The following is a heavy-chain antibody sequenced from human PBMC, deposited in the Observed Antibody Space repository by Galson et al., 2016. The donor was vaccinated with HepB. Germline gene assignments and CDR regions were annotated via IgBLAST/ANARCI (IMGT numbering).Heavy chain of an antibody. V-gene: IGHV1-18*04. Sequence: SVKVSCKASGYTFSNYGISWVRQAPGQGLVWMGWISAYNGDTTYGQKFQGRVTMTTDTSTSTAYMELRSLGSDDTAVYYCARPNSTYYYDSGDYRFAYYGMDVWGQGTTVTVSS. CDR3: ARPNSTYYYDSGDYRFAYYGMDV. D-gene: IGHD3-22*01. CDR2: ISAYNGDT. J-gene: IGHJ6*02. CDR1: GYTFSNYG.